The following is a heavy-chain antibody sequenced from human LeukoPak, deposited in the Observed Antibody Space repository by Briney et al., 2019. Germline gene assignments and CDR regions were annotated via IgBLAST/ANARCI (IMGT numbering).Heavy chain of an antibody. J-gene: IGHJ5*02. CDR2: IYYSGST. CDR1: GGSITSSSYY. D-gene: IGHD3-22*01. Sequence: SETLSLTCTVSGGSITSSSYYWGWVRQPPGKGLEWIGYIYYSGSTNYNPSLKSRVTISVDTSKNQFSLKLSSVTAADTAVYYCARDSGYYDSSGYFLGWFDPWGQGTLVTVSS. CDR3: ARDSGYYDSSGYFLGWFDP. V-gene: IGHV4-61*01.